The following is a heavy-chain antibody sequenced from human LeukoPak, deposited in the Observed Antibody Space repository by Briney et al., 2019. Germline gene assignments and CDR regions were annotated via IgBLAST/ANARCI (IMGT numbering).Heavy chain of an antibody. V-gene: IGHV3-21*01. Sequence: PGGSLRHSCAASGFTFSSYSMNWVRQAPGKGLEWVSSISSSSSYIYYADSVKGRFTISRDNAKNSLYLQMNSLRAEDTAVYYCARHCSSTSCYTYNAFDIWGQGTMVTVSS. D-gene: IGHD2-2*02. CDR1: GFTFSSYS. CDR2: ISSSSSYI. J-gene: IGHJ3*02. CDR3: ARHCSSTSCYTYNAFDI.